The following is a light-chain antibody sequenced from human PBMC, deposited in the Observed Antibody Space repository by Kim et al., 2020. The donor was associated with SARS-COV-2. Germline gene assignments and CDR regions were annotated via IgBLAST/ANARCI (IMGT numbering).Light chain of an antibody. J-gene: IGKJ3*01. CDR3: QQYYSTPCT. Sequence: ATINCKSSQSVLYSSNNKNYLAWYQQKPGQTPKLLIYWASTREYGVPDRFSGSGSGTDFTLTISSLQAEDVAVYYCQQYYSTPCTFGPGTKVDIK. CDR1: QSVLYSSNNKNY. V-gene: IGKV4-1*01. CDR2: WAS.